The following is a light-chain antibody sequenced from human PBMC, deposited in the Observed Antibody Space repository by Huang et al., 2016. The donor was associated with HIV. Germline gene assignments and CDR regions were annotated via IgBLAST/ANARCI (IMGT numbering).Light chain of an antibody. CDR1: QSFSYSSNNKNY. V-gene: IGKV4-1*01. CDR2: WAS. J-gene: IGKJ1*01. Sequence: DIVMTQSPDSLAVSLGERATINCKSSQSFSYSSNNKNYLAWYQQKPGQPPKLLIYWASTRESGVPDRFSGSGSGTEFTLTISRLQAEDVAVYYCQQYFSTPQTFGQGTKVEIK. CDR3: QQYFSTPQT.